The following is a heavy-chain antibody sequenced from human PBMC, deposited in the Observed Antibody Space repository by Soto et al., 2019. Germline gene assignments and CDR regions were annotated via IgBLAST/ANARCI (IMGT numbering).Heavy chain of an antibody. J-gene: IGHJ4*02. CDR1: GFTFSDHY. D-gene: IGHD6-19*01. Sequence: EVQLVESGGGLVQPEGSLRLSCAASGFTFSDHYMEWVRQAPGKGLEWVGSIKNKANSYTTEYAAPVKGRFIISRDDSKNAVFLQMIRLKTAVTAVYYCTRVRLGISRRSDYWGQGILVTVSS. CDR3: TRVRLGISRRSDY. V-gene: IGHV3-72*01. CDR2: IKNKANSYTT.